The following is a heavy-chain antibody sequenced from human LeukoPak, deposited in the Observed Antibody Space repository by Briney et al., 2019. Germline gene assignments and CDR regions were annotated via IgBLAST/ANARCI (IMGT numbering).Heavy chain of an antibody. CDR2: INHSGST. CDR1: GGSFSGYY. V-gene: IGHV4-34*01. J-gene: IGHJ4*01. CDR3: ARGTGSLFY. Sequence: SETLSLTCAVYGGSFSGYYWSWIRQPPGKGLEWIGEINHSGSTNYNPSLKGRVTISIETSKSQFSLNLNSVTAADTAVYYCARGTGSLFYWGHGILVTVSS. D-gene: IGHD3-10*01.